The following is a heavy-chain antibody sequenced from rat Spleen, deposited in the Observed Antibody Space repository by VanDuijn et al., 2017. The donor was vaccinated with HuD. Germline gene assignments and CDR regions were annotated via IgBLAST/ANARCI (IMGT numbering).Heavy chain of an antibody. V-gene: IGHV5S10*01. J-gene: IGHJ3*01. D-gene: IGHD1-6*01. CDR3: ATGPRILRLDWFVY. CDR1: GFTFSDYN. CDR2: IIYDGSRT. Sequence: EVQVVESGGGLVQPGGSLKLSCAASGFTFSDYNMAWVRQAPKKGLEWVATIIYDGSRTFYRDSVKGRFTISRDNAKSTLYLQMDSLRSEDTATYYCATGPRILRLDWFVYWGQGTLVTVSS.